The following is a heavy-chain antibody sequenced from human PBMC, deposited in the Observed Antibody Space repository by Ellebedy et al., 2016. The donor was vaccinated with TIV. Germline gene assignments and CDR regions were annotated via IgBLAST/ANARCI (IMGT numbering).Heavy chain of an antibody. Sequence: MPSETLSLTCTVSGGSVSSGRYYWSWIRQPPGKGLEWVGYIYYSGSTNSNPSLKSRVTISIDTSKNQFSLRLTSVTAADTAVYYCARDDPSGWLDPWGQGTLVTVSS. CDR2: IYYSGST. J-gene: IGHJ5*02. D-gene: IGHD3-10*01. V-gene: IGHV4-61*01. CDR1: GGSVSSGRYY. CDR3: ARDDPSGWLDP.